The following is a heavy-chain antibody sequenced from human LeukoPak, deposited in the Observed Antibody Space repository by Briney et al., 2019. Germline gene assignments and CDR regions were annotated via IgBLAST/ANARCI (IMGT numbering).Heavy chain of an antibody. Sequence: PGGSLRLSCAASGFTFSNYAMTWVRQAPGKRLEWVSTITGSGNDAYYADSVKGRFTISRDNSKNMLYLQMNSLRAEDTAVYYCAKGATGLRIVGDDWGQGTLVTVSS. V-gene: IGHV3-23*01. J-gene: IGHJ4*02. CDR3: AKGATGLRIVGDD. D-gene: IGHD2-15*01. CDR2: ITGSGNDA. CDR1: GFTFSNYA.